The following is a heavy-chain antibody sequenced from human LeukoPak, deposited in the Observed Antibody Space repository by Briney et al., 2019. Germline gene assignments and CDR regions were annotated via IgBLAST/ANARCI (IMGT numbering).Heavy chain of an antibody. CDR3: ASQLGGYYYYGMDV. J-gene: IGHJ6*02. V-gene: IGHV4-59*01. CDR2: IYYSGST. D-gene: IGHD7-27*01. Sequence: SETLSLTCTVSGGSISSYYWSWIRQPPGKGLEWIGYIYYSGSTSYNPSLKSRVTISVDTSKNQFSLKLSSVTAADTAVYYCASQLGGYYYYGMDVWGQGTTVTVSS. CDR1: GGSISSYY.